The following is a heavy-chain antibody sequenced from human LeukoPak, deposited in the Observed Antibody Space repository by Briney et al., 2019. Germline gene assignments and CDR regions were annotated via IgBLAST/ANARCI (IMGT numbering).Heavy chain of an antibody. Sequence: PGGSLRLSCAASGFTFDDYAMHWVRQAPGKGLEWVSGISWNSGSIGYADSVKGRFTISRDNAKNSLYLQMNSLRAEDTALYYCAKPLGYSYGTDAFDIWGQGTMVTVSS. CDR3: AKPLGYSYGTDAFDI. CDR1: GFTFDDYA. CDR2: ISWNSGSI. J-gene: IGHJ3*02. V-gene: IGHV3-9*01. D-gene: IGHD5-18*01.